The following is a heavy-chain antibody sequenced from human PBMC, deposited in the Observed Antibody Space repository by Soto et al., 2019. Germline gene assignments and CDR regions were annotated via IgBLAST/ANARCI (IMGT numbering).Heavy chain of an antibody. CDR1: GFSLSNTGVG. Sequence: QITLKESGPTLVKSTQTLTLTCTFSGFSLSNTGVGVVCIRQPPGKALEWVALIYWNDDKRYSPSLKSRLSIAKETSKNQVVLTMTNVDPGDTATYFCAHKLDTVDWFDPWGQGTLVTVSS. V-gene: IGHV2-5*01. J-gene: IGHJ5*02. CDR2: IYWNDDK. D-gene: IGHD5-18*01. CDR3: AHKLDTVDWFDP.